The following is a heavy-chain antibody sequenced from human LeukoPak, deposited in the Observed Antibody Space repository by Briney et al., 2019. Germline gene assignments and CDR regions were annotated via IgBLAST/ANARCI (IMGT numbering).Heavy chain of an antibody. CDR2: IYSGGST. V-gene: IGHV3-66*01. D-gene: IGHD6-13*01. Sequence: GGSLRLSCAASGFTVSSNYMSWVHQAPGKGLEWVSVIYSGGSTYYADSVKGRFTISRDNSKNTLYLQMNSLRAGDTAVYYCARGGPAAGRFDYWGQGTLVTVSS. CDR3: ARGGPAAGRFDY. CDR1: GFTVSSNY. J-gene: IGHJ4*02.